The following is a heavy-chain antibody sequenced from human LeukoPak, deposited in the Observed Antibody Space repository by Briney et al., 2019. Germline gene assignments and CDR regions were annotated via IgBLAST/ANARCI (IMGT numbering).Heavy chain of an antibody. J-gene: IGHJ4*02. CDR3: VRSAFHAGSGNYYDY. D-gene: IGHD3-22*01. CDR1: GLTFSSYA. V-gene: IGHV3-30-3*01. CDR2: ISYDGSNK. Sequence: GGSLRLSCAASGLTFSSYAMHWVRQAPGKGLEWVAVISYDGSNKYYADSVKGRFTISRDNAENTLYLQMNSLRVEDTAVYYCVRSAFHAGSGNYYDYWGQGTLVTVSS.